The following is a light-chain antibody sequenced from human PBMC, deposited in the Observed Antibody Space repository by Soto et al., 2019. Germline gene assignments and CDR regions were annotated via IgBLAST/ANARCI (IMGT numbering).Light chain of an antibody. CDR2: AAS. V-gene: IGKV1-9*01. Sequence: IQLTQSPSSLSASVGDRVTITCRACQGFNSYLAWYQQKPGKAPKLLIYAASTLQSGVPPRFSGSRSGTDFTLTISSLQPEDFATYYCQQLNSYPSSTFGGGTKVEIK. J-gene: IGKJ4*01. CDR1: QGFNSY. CDR3: QQLNSYPSST.